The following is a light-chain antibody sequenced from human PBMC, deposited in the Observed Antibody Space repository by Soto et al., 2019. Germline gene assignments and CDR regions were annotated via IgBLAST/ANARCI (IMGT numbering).Light chain of an antibody. CDR3: HHRGNGIT. Sequence: VVLTQSPATLSLSPGDTATLSCGASQSVSSSLAWYQQKPGQAPRLLLYDASSRATGIPARFSGSGSGTDFTLTISSLEPEDFAVYYCHHRGNGITFGQGTRLEIK. CDR2: DAS. J-gene: IGKJ5*01. V-gene: IGKV3-11*01. CDR1: QSVSSS.